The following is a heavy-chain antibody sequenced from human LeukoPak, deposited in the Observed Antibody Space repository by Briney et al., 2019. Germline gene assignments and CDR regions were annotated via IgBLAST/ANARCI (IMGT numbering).Heavy chain of an antibody. CDR3: ARDQEVRYSSSWYYYYYMDV. Sequence: PGGSLRLSCAVSGFTFSSYSMNWVRQAPGKGLEWVSYISSSSSIIYYADSVKGRFTISRDNAKNSLYLQMNSLRAEDTAVYYRARDQEVRYSSSWYYYYYMDVWGKGTTVTVSS. J-gene: IGHJ6*03. V-gene: IGHV3-48*04. D-gene: IGHD6-13*01. CDR2: ISSSSSII. CDR1: GFTFSSYS.